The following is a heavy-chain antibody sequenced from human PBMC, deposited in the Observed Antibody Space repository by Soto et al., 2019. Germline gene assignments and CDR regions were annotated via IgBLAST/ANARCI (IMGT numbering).Heavy chain of an antibody. CDR2: IYYSGST. J-gene: IGHJ6*02. CDR3: ALPRGNYYYYGMDV. CDR1: GGSISSSSYY. Sequence: SETLSLTCTVSGGSISSSSYYWGWIRQPPGKGLEWIGSIYYSGSTYYNPSLKSRVTISVDTSKNQFSLKLSSVTAADTAVYYCALPRGNYYYYGMDVWGQGTTVTVSS. D-gene: IGHD3-10*01. V-gene: IGHV4-39*01.